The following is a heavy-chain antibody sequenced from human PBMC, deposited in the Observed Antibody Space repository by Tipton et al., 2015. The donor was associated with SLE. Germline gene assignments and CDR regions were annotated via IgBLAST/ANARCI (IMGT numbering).Heavy chain of an antibody. CDR1: GGSISSYY. V-gene: IGHV4-4*08. CDR3: AREFLNPVTTVHYYFDL. J-gene: IGHJ2*01. D-gene: IGHD4-11*01. CDR2: IYTTGST. Sequence: TLSLTCTVSGGSISSYYWNWIRRPPGKGLEWIGDIYTTGSTNYNPSLKSRVTISVDTSKNQFSLKLISVTAADTAVYYCAREFLNPVTTVHYYFDLWGRGTLVTVSS.